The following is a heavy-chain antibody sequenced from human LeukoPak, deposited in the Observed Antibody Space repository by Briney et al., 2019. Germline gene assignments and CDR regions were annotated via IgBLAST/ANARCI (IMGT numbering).Heavy chain of an antibody. CDR1: GFSFSDYA. V-gene: IGHV3-23*01. J-gene: IGHJ4*02. Sequence: GGSLRLSCVASGFSFSDYAMNWVRQAPGKGLEWVSLIIGSSGSTFYADSVKGRFTISRDKSKNTLYLQMNSLRAEDTAVYYCAKGAYASIEIAYFDYWGQGSLVTVSS. CDR3: AKGAYASIEIAYFDY. CDR2: IIGSSGST. D-gene: IGHD3-22*01.